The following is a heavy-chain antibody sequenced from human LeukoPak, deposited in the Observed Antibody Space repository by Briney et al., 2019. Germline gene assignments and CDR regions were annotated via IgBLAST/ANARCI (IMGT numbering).Heavy chain of an antibody. CDR1: GYTFTSYG. CDR2: ISAYNGNT. V-gene: IGHV1-18*01. CDR3: ARDLGGYCSSTSCLDAFDI. D-gene: IGHD2-2*01. J-gene: IGHJ3*02. Sequence: GASVKVSCKASGYTFTSYGISWVRQAPGQGLEWMGWISAYNGNTNYAQKLQGRVTMTTDTSTSTAYMELRSLRSDDTAVYYCARDLGGYCSSTSCLDAFDIWGQGTMVTVSS.